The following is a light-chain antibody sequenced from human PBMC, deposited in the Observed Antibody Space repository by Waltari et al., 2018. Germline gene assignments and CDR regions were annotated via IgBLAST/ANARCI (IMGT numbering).Light chain of an antibody. CDR1: QSVSSN. CDR3: QQYNTWPPLT. CDR2: VAS. J-gene: IGKJ4*02. Sequence: EIVMTQSPATLSVSPGERATLSCRASQSVSSNLAWYQQKPGQEPRLLLYVASTRATGIPARFRGSGSGTEFTLTISSLPSEDFAVYYCQQYNTWPPLTFGGGTKVEIK. V-gene: IGKV3-15*01.